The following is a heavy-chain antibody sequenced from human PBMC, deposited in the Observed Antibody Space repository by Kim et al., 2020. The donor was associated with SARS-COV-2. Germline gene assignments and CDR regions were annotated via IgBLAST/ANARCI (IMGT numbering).Heavy chain of an antibody. J-gene: IGHJ4*02. CDR2: IWYDGSNK. CDR1: GFTFSSYG. CDR3: ARDSEYSSSISRNFPFDY. Sequence: GGSLRLSCAASGFTFSSYGMHWVRQAPGKGLEWVAVIWYDGSNKYYADSVKGRFTISRDNSKNTLYLQMNSLRAEDTAVYYCARDSEYSSSISRNFPFDYWRQGTLVTVSS. D-gene: IGHD6-6*01. V-gene: IGHV3-33*01.